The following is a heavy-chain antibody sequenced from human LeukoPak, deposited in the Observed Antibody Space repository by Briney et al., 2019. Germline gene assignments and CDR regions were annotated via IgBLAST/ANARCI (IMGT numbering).Heavy chain of an antibody. V-gene: IGHV4-34*01. J-gene: IGHJ4*02. CDR3: ARGPSTVTLDY. Sequence: PSETLSLTCAVYGGSFSGYYWSWIRQPLGKGLEWIGEINHSGSTNYNPSLKSRVTISVDTSKNQFSLKLSSVTAADTAVYYCARGPSTVTLDYWGQGTLVTVSS. CDR2: INHSGST. CDR1: GGSFSGYY. D-gene: IGHD4-17*01.